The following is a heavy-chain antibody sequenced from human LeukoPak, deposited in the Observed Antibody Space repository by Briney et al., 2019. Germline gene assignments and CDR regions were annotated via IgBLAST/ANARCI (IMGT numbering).Heavy chain of an antibody. Sequence: PSETLSLTCTVSGAPISSHYWSWVRQPPGKGLEWIGYISGSTSYNPFLKSRVTISIDIPKNQFSMKLSSVTAADTAVYYCARDRWFDLWGQGTLVIVSS. CDR3: ARDRWFDL. V-gene: IGHV4-59*11. CDR1: GAPISSHY. J-gene: IGHJ5*02. CDR2: ISGST.